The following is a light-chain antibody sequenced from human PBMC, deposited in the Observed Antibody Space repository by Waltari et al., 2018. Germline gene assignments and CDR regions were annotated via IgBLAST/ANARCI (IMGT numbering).Light chain of an antibody. V-gene: IGLV2-14*03. J-gene: IGLJ2*01. CDR1: SRDVGGYNY. CDR2: DVS. CDR3: SSYTSSSTLDVL. Sequence: QSALTQPASVSGSPGQSITISCTGTSRDVGGYNYVSWYQQHPGKAPKLMIYDVSNRPSGVSNRFSGSKSGNTASLTISGLQAEDEADYYCSSYTSSSTLDVLFGGGTKLTVL.